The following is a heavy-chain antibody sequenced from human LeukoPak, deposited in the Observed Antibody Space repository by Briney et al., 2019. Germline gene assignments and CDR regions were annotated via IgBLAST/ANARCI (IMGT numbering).Heavy chain of an antibody. D-gene: IGHD3-22*01. CDR1: GFTFSSYW. CDR3: ARGDSSGYYYFGY. J-gene: IGHJ4*02. V-gene: IGHV3-7*01. CDR2: IKQDGSGK. Sequence: GGSLRLSCAASGFTFSSYWMSWVRQAPGKGLEWVANIKQDGSGKYYVDSVKGRFTISRDNAKNSLYLQMNSLRAEDTAVYYCARGDSSGYYYFGYWGQGTLVTVSS.